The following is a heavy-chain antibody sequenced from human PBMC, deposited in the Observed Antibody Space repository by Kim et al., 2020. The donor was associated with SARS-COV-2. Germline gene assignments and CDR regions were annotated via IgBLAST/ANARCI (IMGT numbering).Heavy chain of an antibody. V-gene: IGHV3-30-3*01. CDR3: ASGSSSGNWNCFDY. D-gene: IGHD1-7*01. Sequence: GGSLRLSCAASGFTFSSYAMHWVRQAPGKGLEWVAVISYDGSNKYYADSVKGRFTISRDNSKNTLYLQMNSLRAEDTAVYYCASGSSSGNWNCFDYWGQGTLVTVSS. CDR1: GFTFSSYA. J-gene: IGHJ4*02. CDR2: ISYDGSNK.